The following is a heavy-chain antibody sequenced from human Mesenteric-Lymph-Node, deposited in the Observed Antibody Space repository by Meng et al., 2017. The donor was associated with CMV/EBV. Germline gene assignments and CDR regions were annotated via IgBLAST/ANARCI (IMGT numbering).Heavy chain of an antibody. CDR2: IIPILGIA. V-gene: IGHV1-69*02. J-gene: IGHJ5*02. D-gene: IGHD6-19*01. CDR1: GGTFSSYT. CDR3: ARGGIARVAGYWFDP. Sequence: SVKVSCKASGGTFSSYTISWVRQAPGQGLEWMGRIIPILGIANYAQKFQGRVTITADKSTSTAYMELSSLRSEDTAVYYCARGGIARVAGYWFDPWGQGTLVTVSS.